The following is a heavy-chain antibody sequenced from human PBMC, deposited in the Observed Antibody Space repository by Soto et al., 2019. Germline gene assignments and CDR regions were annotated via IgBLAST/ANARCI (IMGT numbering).Heavy chain of an antibody. J-gene: IGHJ6*02. Sequence: QVQLVESGGGVVQPGRSLRLSCAASGFTFSNYARHWVRQSPGKGLEWVSVIWKDGSNEYYADSVKGRFTISRDNSKKTVYLQMSSLIDEDTAVYYCARNSNGVDVWGQGTTVTVSS. CDR2: IWKDGSNE. CDR1: GFTFSNYA. CDR3: ARNSNGVDV. V-gene: IGHV3-33*01.